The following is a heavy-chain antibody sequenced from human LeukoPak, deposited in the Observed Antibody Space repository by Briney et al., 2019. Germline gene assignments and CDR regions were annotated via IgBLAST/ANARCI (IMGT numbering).Heavy chain of an antibody. CDR1: GGSISSDNYY. V-gene: IGHV4-61*02. D-gene: IGHD3-22*01. CDR3: ARDFPPSGYYPYAYNWFDP. CDR2: IYTSGST. J-gene: IGHJ5*02. Sequence: SETLSLTCTVSGGSISSDNYYWTWIRQPAGKGLEWIGRIYTSGSTNYNPSLKSRVTMSVDTSKNQFSLKLSSVTAADTAVYYCARDFPPSGYYPYAYNWFDPWGQGTLVTVSS.